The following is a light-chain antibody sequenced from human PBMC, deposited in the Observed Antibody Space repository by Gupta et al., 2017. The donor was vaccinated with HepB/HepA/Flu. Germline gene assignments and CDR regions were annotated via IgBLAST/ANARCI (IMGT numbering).Light chain of an antibody. J-gene: IGLJ1*01. CDR2: EVS. CDR3: SSYTSSSTYV. Sequence: SALPHPPSVSGSPGQPVTISCTGTSSDVGSYNRVSWYQQPPGTAPKLMIYEVSNRPSGVPDRFSGSKSGNTASLTISGLQAEDEADYYCSSYTSSSTYVFGTGTKVTVL. CDR1: SSDVGSYNR. V-gene: IGLV2-18*02.